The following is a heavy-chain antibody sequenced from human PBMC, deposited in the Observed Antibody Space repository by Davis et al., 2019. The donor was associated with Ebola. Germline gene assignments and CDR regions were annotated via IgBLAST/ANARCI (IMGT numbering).Heavy chain of an antibody. CDR3: ARGHNFGFEF. Sequence: VSVKVSCKASGYTFTDYNIHWMRQAPGQGLEWLGRVILKSGATNYAQKFQGRVTMTRDTSISTAYMELSSLRSDDTAVYYCARGHNFGFEFWGQGALVTVSS. CDR1: GYTFTDYN. CDR2: VILKSGAT. D-gene: IGHD1-1*01. V-gene: IGHV1-2*06. J-gene: IGHJ4*02.